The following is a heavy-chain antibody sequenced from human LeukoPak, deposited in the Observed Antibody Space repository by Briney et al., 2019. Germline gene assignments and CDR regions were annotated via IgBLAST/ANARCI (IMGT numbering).Heavy chain of an antibody. CDR3: ARVAWYFEQAFDI. J-gene: IGHJ3*02. Sequence: SETLSLTCTVSGGSISSYYWSWIRQPPGKGLEWIGYIYYSGSTYYNPSLKSRVTISVDTSNNQFSLRLSSVTAADTAMYYCARVAWYFEQAFDIWGQGTMVTVSS. CDR2: IYYSGST. D-gene: IGHD3-3*02. CDR1: GGSISSYY. V-gene: IGHV4-59*08.